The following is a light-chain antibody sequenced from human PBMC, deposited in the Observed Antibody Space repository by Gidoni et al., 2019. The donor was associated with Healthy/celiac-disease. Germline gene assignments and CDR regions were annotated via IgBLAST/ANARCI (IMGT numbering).Light chain of an antibody. J-gene: IGLJ2*01. CDR1: KLGDKY. CDR3: QAWDSSTAVV. V-gene: IGLV3-1*01. CDR2: LDS. Sequence: SYELTQPRSVSVSPGQTASITCSGDKLGDKYACLYQQKPGQSPVLVSYLDSKRPSGIPERFSGSNSGNTATLTISWTHAMDEADYYCQAWDSSTAVVFGGGTKLTVL.